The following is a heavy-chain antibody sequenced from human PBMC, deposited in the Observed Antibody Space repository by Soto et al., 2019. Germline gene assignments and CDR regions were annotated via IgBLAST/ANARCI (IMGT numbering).Heavy chain of an antibody. Sequence: GGSLRLSCAASGFTFSSYWMHWVRQAPGQGLLWISRINNDGSSTSYADSVKGRFTISRDNAKNMLYLQMDSLRAEDTGLYYCVRDQPVEEQLFDSWGQGTLVTVSS. CDR3: VRDQPVEEQLFDS. CDR2: INNDGSST. V-gene: IGHV3-74*01. J-gene: IGHJ4*02. CDR1: GFTFSSYW. D-gene: IGHD6-13*01.